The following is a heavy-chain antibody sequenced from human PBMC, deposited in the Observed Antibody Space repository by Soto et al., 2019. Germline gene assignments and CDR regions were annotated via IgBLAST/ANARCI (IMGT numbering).Heavy chain of an antibody. D-gene: IGHD3-22*01. J-gene: IGHJ6*02. CDR1: GGTFSSYT. CDR2: IIPILGIA. Sequence: QVQLVQSGAEVKKPGSSVKVSCKASGGTFSSYTISWVRQAPGQGLEWMGRIIPILGIANYATKFQGRVTITADKSTSTAYMELSSLRSEDTAVYYCARVAYYDSSGSYGMDVWGQGTTVTVSS. CDR3: ARVAYYDSSGSYGMDV. V-gene: IGHV1-69*02.